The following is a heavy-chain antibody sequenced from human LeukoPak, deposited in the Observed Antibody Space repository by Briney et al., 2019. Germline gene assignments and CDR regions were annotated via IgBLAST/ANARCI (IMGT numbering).Heavy chain of an antibody. CDR3: ATRPDPWGYYPFDY. J-gene: IGHJ4*02. CDR1: GYTLTELS. D-gene: IGHD3-22*01. Sequence: ASVKVSCKASGYTLTELSMHWVRQAPGKGLEWMGGFDPEDGETIYAQKFQGRVTMTEDTSTDTAYMELSSPRSEDTAVYYCATRPDPWGYYPFDYWGQGTLVTVSS. CDR2: FDPEDGET. V-gene: IGHV1-24*01.